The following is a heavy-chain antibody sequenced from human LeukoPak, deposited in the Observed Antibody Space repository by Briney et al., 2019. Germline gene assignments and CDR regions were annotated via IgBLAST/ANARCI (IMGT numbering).Heavy chain of an antibody. CDR3: AGSHHCSGGSCYPHYYYYMDV. CDR1: GGTFSSYM. V-gene: IGHV1-69*06. D-gene: IGHD2-15*01. J-gene: IGHJ6*03. CDR2: IIPIFGTA. Sequence: SVKVSCKASGGTFSSYMINWVRQTPGQGLEWMGGIIPIFGTANYAQKFQGRVTITADKSTSTAYMELSSLKSDDMAVDDCAGSHHCSGGSCYPHYYYYMDVWGKGTTVTVSS.